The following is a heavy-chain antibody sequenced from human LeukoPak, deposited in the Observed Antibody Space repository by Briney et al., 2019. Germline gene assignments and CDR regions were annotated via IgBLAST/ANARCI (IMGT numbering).Heavy chain of an antibody. CDR3: ARHADVYSSSFGYFDY. CDR1: GGSISSYY. CDR2: IYYSGST. D-gene: IGHD6-13*01. Sequence: SETPSLTCTVSGGSISSYYWSWIRQPPGKGLEWIGYIYYSGSTNYNPSLKSRVTISVDTSKNQFSLKLSSVTAADTAVYYCARHADVYSSSFGYFDYWGQGTLVTVSS. V-gene: IGHV4-59*08. J-gene: IGHJ4*02.